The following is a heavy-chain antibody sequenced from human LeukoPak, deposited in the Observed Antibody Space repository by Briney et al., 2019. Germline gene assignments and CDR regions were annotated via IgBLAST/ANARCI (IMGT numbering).Heavy chain of an antibody. CDR2: IIPIFGTA. D-gene: IGHD6-6*01. V-gene: IGHV1-69*13. CDR1: GGTFSSYA. J-gene: IGHJ3*02. Sequence: SVKVSCKASGGTFSSYAISWVRQAPGQGLEWMGGIIPIFGTANYAQKFQGRVTITADESTSTAYMELSSLRSEDTAVYYCARDHKYSSSSDAFDIWGQGTMVTVSS. CDR3: ARDHKYSSSSDAFDI.